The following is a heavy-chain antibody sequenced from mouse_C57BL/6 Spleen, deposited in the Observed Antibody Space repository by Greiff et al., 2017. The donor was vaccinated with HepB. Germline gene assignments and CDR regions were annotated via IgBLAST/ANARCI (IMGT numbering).Heavy chain of an antibody. D-gene: IGHD1-1*01. V-gene: IGHV1-72*01. CDR3: ARDYYGQMDY. CDR2: IDPNSGGT. J-gene: IGHJ4*01. Sequence: VPLPASGAELVTPWASVQLSCTASGSTFPSYWMHWVKQRPGRGLEWIGRIDPNSGGTKYNEKFKSKATLTVDKPSSTAYMQLSSLTSEDSAVYYCARDYYGQMDYWGGGTSVTVSS. CDR1: GSTFPSYW.